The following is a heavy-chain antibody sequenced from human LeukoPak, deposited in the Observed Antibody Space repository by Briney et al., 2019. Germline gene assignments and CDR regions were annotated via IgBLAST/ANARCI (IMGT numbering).Heavy chain of an antibody. Sequence: GGSLRLSCAASGFTLSSYDMSWVRQAPGKGLEWVSTIGNSGGYTYYADSVKGRYTISRDNSKNTLYLQMNSLRAEDTAVYYCAKDNWECSGDACYSDYWGQGTLVTVSS. D-gene: IGHD2-15*01. V-gene: IGHV3-23*01. CDR1: GFTLSSYD. CDR3: AKDNWECSGDACYSDY. CDR2: IGNSGGYT. J-gene: IGHJ4*02.